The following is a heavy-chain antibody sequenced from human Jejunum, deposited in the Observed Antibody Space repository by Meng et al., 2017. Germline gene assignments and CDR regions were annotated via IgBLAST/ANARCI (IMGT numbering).Heavy chain of an antibody. CDR1: GFTFSSHV. CDR2: LSGSGTDP. D-gene: IGHD7-27*01. Sequence: WGLRGGFAPPGGSLRLFCAACGFTFSSHVLTWVRQAPGKGLEWVSTLSGSGTDPYYGDSVKGRFTISRDNSKNTLYLQMNSLRVEDTAVYYCAKQAGDQSVFDYWGQGTLVTVSS. V-gene: IGHV3-23*04. J-gene: IGHJ4*02. CDR3: AKQAGDQSVFDY.